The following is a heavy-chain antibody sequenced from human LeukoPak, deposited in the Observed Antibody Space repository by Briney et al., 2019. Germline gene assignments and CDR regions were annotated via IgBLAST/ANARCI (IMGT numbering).Heavy chain of an antibody. CDR2: ISSSSSYT. Sequence: PGGPLRLSCAASGFTFSDYYMNWIRQAPGKGLEWVSYISSSSSYTNYADSVKGRFTISRDNAKNSLHLQMNSLRAEDTAVYYCARVISGAFSDYWGQGTLVTVSS. V-gene: IGHV3-11*05. CDR1: GFTFSDYY. J-gene: IGHJ4*02. D-gene: IGHD7-27*01. CDR3: ARVISGAFSDY.